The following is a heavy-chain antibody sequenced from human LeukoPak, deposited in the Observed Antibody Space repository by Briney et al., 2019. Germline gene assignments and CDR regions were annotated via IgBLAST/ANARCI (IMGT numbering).Heavy chain of an antibody. CDR2: INHSGST. Sequence: SETLSLTCAVYGGSFSGYYWSWIRQPPGKGLDWIGEINHSGSTNYNPSLKSRVTISVDTSKNQFPLKLSSVTAADTAVYYCARGLGGSYSDYWGQGTLVTVSS. J-gene: IGHJ4*02. CDR1: GGSFSGYY. V-gene: IGHV4-34*01. D-gene: IGHD1-26*01. CDR3: ARGLGGSYSDY.